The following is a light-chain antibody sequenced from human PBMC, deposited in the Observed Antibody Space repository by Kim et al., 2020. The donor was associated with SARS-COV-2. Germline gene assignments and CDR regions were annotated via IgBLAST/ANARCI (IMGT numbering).Light chain of an antibody. CDR2: DAS. Sequence: TSAGDRVTITCQASQDIKKYLNWFQQKPGKAPKLLIYDASNLESGVPSRFSGSGSGTHFTLTISSLQPVDVATYYCQQSDRLPLTFGPGTKVDIK. CDR3: QQSDRLPLT. J-gene: IGKJ3*01. V-gene: IGKV1-33*01. CDR1: QDIKKY.